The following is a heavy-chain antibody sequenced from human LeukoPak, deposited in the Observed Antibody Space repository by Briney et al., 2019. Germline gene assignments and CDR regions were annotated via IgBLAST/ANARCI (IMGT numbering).Heavy chain of an antibody. CDR1: GFTFSGCS. V-gene: IGHV3-7*01. D-gene: IGHD3-10*01. CDR2: IKQDGSER. CDR3: ARAGSHWHYVY. Sequence: GGSLRLSCAASGFTFSGCSMSWVRQSPMKGLEWVANIKQDGSERYYVDSVKGRFTISRDNAKNSLSLQMNNLRVEDTAVYYCARAGSHWHYVYWGQGTVVTVSS. J-gene: IGHJ4*02.